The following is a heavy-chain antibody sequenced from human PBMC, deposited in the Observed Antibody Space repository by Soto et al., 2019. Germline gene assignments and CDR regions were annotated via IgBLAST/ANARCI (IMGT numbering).Heavy chain of an antibody. CDR3: ARGRVDIVATFDY. D-gene: IGHD5-12*01. Sequence: ASVKFSCKASGYTFNSYGISWVRQAPGQGLEWMGWIRVYNGNTNYAQKLQGRVTMTTDTSTSTAYMEVRSLRSDDTAVYYCARGRVDIVATFDYWGQGTLVTVSS. V-gene: IGHV1-18*01. CDR2: IRVYNGNT. CDR1: GYTFNSYG. J-gene: IGHJ4*02.